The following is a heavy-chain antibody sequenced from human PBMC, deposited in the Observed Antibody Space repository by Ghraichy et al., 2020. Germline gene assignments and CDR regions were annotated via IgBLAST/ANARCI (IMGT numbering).Heavy chain of an antibody. CDR2: IYYSGST. J-gene: IGHJ4*02. Sequence: ESLNISCTVSGGSISSSSYYWGWIRQPPGKGLEWIGSIYYSGSTYYNPSLKSRVTISVDTSKNQFSLKLSSVTAADTAVYYCARHDRPAPYYFDYWGQGTLVTVSS. CDR1: GGSISSSSYY. CDR3: ARHDRPAPYYFDY. V-gene: IGHV4-39*01.